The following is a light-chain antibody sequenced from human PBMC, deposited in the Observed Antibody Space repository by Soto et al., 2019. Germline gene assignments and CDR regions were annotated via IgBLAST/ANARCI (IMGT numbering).Light chain of an antibody. CDR3: QQYNNFWT. J-gene: IGKJ1*01. CDR1: QSVSSN. CDR2: GAS. Sequence: EIVMTQSPVILSVSPGETATLSCRASQSVSSNLAWYQQKPGQAPRLLIYGASTRATDIPARFSGSGSGTEFTLTISSLQCEDFAVYYCQQYNNFWTFGQGTKVEIK. V-gene: IGKV3-15*01.